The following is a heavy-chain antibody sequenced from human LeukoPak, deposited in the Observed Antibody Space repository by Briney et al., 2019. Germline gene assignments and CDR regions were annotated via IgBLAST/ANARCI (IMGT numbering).Heavy chain of an antibody. CDR3: ARVGQQLADY. CDR2: ISSSGSPR. J-gene: IGHJ4*02. CDR1: GFIFSSYE. D-gene: IGHD6-13*01. Sequence: GGSLRLSCAASGFIFSSYEMNWVRQAPGKGLEWVSYISSSGSPRHYAGSVKGRFTISRDNAKNSLYLQMNSLRAEDTAVYYCARVGQQLADYWGQGTLVTVSS. V-gene: IGHV3-48*03.